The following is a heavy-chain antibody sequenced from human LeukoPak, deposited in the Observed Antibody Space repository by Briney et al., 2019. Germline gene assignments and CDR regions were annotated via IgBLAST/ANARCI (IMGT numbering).Heavy chain of an antibody. Sequence: PSETLSLTCTVSGGSISSYYWSWIRQPPAKRLAWIGHICNSGVNNYNPSLKSRVTISVDTSKNQFSLKLSSVTAADTAVYYWASRSSIWRGYQDSLYYFDSWGQGTLVTVYS. D-gene: IGHD3-3*01. V-gene: IGHV4-59*01. CDR1: GGSISSYY. J-gene: IGHJ4*02. CDR3: ASRSSIWRGYQDSLYYFDS. CDR2: ICNSGVN.